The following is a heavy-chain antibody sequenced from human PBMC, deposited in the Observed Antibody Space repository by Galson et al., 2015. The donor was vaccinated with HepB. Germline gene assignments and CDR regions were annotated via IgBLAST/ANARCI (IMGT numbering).Heavy chain of an antibody. CDR3: ARGGDRRGGSFLYFDS. D-gene: IGHD3-16*01. CDR1: GYTFNDYY. J-gene: IGHJ4*02. V-gene: IGHV1-2*02. Sequence: SVKVSCKASGYTFNDYYLYWVRQAPGQNFEYMGWITPNRGGTRYAQNFQGRVTMTRDTTTNTAYMELSRLRSDDTALYYCARGGDRRGGSFLYFDSWGQGTLVTVSS. CDR2: ITPNRGGT.